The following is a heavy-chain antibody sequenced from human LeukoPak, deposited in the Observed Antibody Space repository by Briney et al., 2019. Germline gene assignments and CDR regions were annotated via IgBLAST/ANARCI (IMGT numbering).Heavy chain of an antibody. Sequence: SETLSLTCTVSGGSISSSSYYWGWIRQPPGKGLEWIGSIYYSGSTYYNPSLKSRATISVDTSKNQFSLKLSSVTAADTAVYYCARTYSSGWDIYYYYYYGMDVWGQGTTVTVSS. D-gene: IGHD6-19*01. CDR1: GGSISSSSYY. CDR2: IYYSGST. CDR3: ARTYSSGWDIYYYYYYGMDV. J-gene: IGHJ6*02. V-gene: IGHV4-39*01.